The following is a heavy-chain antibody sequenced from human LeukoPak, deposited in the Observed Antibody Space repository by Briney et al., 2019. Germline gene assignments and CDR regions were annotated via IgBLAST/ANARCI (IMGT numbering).Heavy chain of an antibody. J-gene: IGHJ4*02. CDR2: ISGSGGST. V-gene: IGHV3-23*01. CDR3: AKGQRYCSGGSCVLYYFDY. CDR1: GFTFSSYG. Sequence: GGSLRLSCAASGFTFSSYGMSWVRQAPGKGLEWVSAISGSGGSTYYADSVKGRFTISRDNSKNTLYLQMNSLRAEDTAVYYCAKGQRYCSGGSCVLYYFDYWGQGTLVTVSS. D-gene: IGHD2-15*01.